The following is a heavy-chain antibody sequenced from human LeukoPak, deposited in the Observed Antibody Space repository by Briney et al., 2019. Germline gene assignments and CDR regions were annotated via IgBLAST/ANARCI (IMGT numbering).Heavy chain of an antibody. Sequence: GGSLRLSCAASGFTFSSYSMNWVRQAPGKGLEWVSSISSSSSYIYCADSVKGRFTISRDNAKNSLYLQMNSLRAEGTAVYFCARDGHGDGFLTGYSYFGMDVWGQGTTVTVSS. CDR3: ARDGHGDGFLTGYSYFGMDV. CDR1: GFTFSSYS. V-gene: IGHV3-21*01. D-gene: IGHD3-9*01. J-gene: IGHJ6*02. CDR2: ISSSSSYI.